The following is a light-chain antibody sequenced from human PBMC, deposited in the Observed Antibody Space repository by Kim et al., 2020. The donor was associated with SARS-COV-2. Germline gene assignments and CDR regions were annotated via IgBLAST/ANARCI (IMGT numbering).Light chain of an antibody. CDR2: AAS. CDR3: QQSYMTPRT. V-gene: IGKV1-39*01. Sequence: DIQMTQSPSSLSASIGDRVTITCRASQSISSYLNWYQQKPGEAPKLLIYAASRLHSGVPSRFSGSESRTDFTLTIRSLQSEDFATYFCQQSYMTPRTFGQGTKVDIK. CDR1: QSISSY. J-gene: IGKJ1*01.